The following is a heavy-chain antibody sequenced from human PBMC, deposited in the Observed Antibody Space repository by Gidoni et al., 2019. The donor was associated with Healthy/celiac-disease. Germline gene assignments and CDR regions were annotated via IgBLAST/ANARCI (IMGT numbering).Heavy chain of an antibody. J-gene: IGHJ4*02. Sequence: EVQLVETGGGLIQPGGSLRLSCAASGFTVRSNYMSWVRQASGKGLEWVSAIYSGVSTYYADPVKGLFISSRDNSKNTLYLQMISLRAEYTAVYYCARVVLTGYYSNWGQGTLFTVSS. V-gene: IGHV3-53*02. D-gene: IGHD3-9*01. CDR3: ARVVLTGYYSN. CDR2: IYSGVST. CDR1: GFTVRSNY.